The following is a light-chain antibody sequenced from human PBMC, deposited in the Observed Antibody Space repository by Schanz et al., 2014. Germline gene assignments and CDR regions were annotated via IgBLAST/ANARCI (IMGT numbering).Light chain of an antibody. CDR1: QSISSY. CDR3: QQYDRYST. V-gene: IGKV1-5*03. CDR2: QAS. Sequence: IQLTQSPSSLSASVGDRVTIACRASQSISSYLNWYQQKPGKAPKLLIYQASTLQTGVPSRFSGSGSGTEFTLTITSLQPDDFATYYCQQYDRYSTFGQGTKVEIK. J-gene: IGKJ1*01.